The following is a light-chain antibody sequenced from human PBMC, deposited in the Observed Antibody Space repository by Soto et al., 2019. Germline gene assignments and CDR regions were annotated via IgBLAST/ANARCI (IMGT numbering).Light chain of an antibody. V-gene: IGKV1-39*01. J-gene: IGKJ1*01. CDR3: QQSYSTPRT. CDR2: GAS. CDR1: QSISSY. Sequence: DIQMTQSPSSLSASVGDRVTITCRASQSISSYLNWYQQKPGKAPNLLIYGASSLQSGVPSRFSGSGSGTDFTLIISSLQPEDFATYYCQQSYSTPRTFGQGTKVEIK.